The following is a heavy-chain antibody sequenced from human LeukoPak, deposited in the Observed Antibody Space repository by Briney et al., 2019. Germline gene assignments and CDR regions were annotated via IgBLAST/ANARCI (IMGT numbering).Heavy chain of an antibody. CDR3: ARNLDDYFDY. J-gene: IGHJ4*02. CDR2: IYYSGST. Sequence: SETLSLTCTVSGGSISSYYWSWIRQPPGKGLEWIGYIYYSGSTNYNPSLKSRVTISVDTSKNQFFLKLSSVTAADTAVYYCARNLDDYFDYWGQGTLVTVSS. CDR1: GGSISSYY. V-gene: IGHV4-59*01.